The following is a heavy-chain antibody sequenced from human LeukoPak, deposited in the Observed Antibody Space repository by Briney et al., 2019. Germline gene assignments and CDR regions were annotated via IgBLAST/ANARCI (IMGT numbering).Heavy chain of an antibody. CDR1: GGSISSSSYY. Sequence: SETLSLTCTVSGGSISSSSYYWDWIRQPPGKGLEWIGSIYHSGSTYYNPSLKSRVTISVDTSKNQFSLKLSSVTAADTAVYYCARANPPPGIAAAGDYWGQGTLVTVSS. CDR3: ARANPPPGIAAAGDY. V-gene: IGHV4-39*07. J-gene: IGHJ4*02. CDR2: IYHSGST. D-gene: IGHD6-13*01.